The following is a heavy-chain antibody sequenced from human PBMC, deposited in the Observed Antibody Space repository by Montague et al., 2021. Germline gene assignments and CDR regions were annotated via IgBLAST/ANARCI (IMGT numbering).Heavy chain of an antibody. D-gene: IGHD2-2*01. J-gene: IGHJ4*02. V-gene: IGHV4-4*08. CDR1: GEPMRDYY. Sequence: SETLSLTCNVSGEPMRDYYWSWIRQSPGTGLEWIGYIFGTWSTTXNPSLSRRVTISIDTSKNQFFLELTSVTAADTAVYYCVRRDNMGGAFLYHWGQGRLVTVSS. CDR3: VRRDNMGGAFLYH. CDR2: IFGTWST.